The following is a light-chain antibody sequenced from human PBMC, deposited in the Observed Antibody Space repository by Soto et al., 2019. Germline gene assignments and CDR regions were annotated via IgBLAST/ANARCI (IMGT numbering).Light chain of an antibody. CDR1: SSNIGSNT. V-gene: IGLV1-44*01. Sequence: QSVLTQPPSASGTPGQRVTISCSGSSSNIGSNTVNWYQQLPGTAPKLLIYNNNQRPSGVPDRFSGSKSGTSASLAISGLQSEDEADYYCATWDDSLNARVFGGGTKVTVL. J-gene: IGLJ3*02. CDR3: ATWDDSLNARV. CDR2: NNN.